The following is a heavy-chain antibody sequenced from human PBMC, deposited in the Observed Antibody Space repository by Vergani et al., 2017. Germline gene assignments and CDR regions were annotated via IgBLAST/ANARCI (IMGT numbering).Heavy chain of an antibody. CDR1: GYSISSGYY. J-gene: IGHJ3*02. Sequence: QVQLQESGPGLVKPSETLSLTCTVSGYSISSGYYWGWIRQPPGKGLEWIGSIYHSGSTYYNPSLKSRVTISVDTSKNQFSLKLSSVTAADTAVYYCARGRRVIAVAPRAFDIWGQGTMVTVSS. CDR3: ARGRRVIAVAPRAFDI. D-gene: IGHD6-19*01. V-gene: IGHV4-38-2*02. CDR2: IYHSGST.